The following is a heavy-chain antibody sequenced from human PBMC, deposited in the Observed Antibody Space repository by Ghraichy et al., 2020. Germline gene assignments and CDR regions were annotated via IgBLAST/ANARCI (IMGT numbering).Heavy chain of an antibody. D-gene: IGHD3-22*01. J-gene: IGHJ4*02. CDR3: ARGGTAYYYDSSGYIYFDY. CDR1: GGSISSYY. Sequence: SETLSLTCTVSGGSISSYYWSWIRQPPGKGLEWIGYIYYSGSTNYNPSLKSRVTISVDTSKNQFSLKLSSVTAADTAVYYCARGGTAYYYDSSGYIYFDYWGQGTLVTVSS. CDR2: IYYSGST. V-gene: IGHV4-59*01.